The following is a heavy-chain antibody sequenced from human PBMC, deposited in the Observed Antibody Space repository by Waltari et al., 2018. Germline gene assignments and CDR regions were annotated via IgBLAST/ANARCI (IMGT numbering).Heavy chain of an antibody. CDR2: ISAGGATT. CDR1: GFTFNNYA. V-gene: IGHV3-23*01. Sequence: EMQQLESGGGLVQPGGSLRLSCATSGFTFNNYAMNWVRQAPGKGWEWVSAISAGGATTYYADSRKGRFTISRDNSKNTLYLQMNSLRAEDTAVYYCARVLRMGDLPHLSWGQGTLVTVSS. J-gene: IGHJ5*02. CDR3: ARVLRMGDLPHLS. D-gene: IGHD3-16*01.